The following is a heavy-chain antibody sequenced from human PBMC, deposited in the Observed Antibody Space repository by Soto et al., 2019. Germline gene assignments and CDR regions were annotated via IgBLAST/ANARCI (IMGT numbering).Heavy chain of an antibody. CDR3: ASEGPIVVVPAAMPFNP. CDR2: ISSSSSYI. V-gene: IGHV3-21*01. D-gene: IGHD2-2*01. J-gene: IGHJ5*02. CDR1: GFTFSSYS. Sequence: TGGSLRLSCAASGFTFSSYSMNWVRQAPGKGLEWVSSISSSSSYIYYADSVKGRFTISRDNAKNSLYLQMNSLRAEDTAVYYCASEGPIVVVPAAMPFNPWGQGTLVTVSS.